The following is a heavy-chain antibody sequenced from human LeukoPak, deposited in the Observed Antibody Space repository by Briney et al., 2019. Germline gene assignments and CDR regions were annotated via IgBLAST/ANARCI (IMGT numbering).Heavy chain of an antibody. J-gene: IGHJ3*02. CDR2: AYYRSKWLY. CDR3: VRDANRGLDALDI. Sequence: QTLSLTCAISGDSVSFNSDVWNWIRQSPSRGLEWLGRAYYRSKWLYDYAVSVKSRLTITPDTAKNQFSLQLNSVTPEDSAVYFCVRDANRGLDALDIWGQGTMVTVSS. V-gene: IGHV6-1*01. CDR1: GDSVSFNSDV. D-gene: IGHD1-14*01.